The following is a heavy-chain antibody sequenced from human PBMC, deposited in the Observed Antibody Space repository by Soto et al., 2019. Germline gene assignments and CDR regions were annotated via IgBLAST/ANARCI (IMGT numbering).Heavy chain of an antibody. CDR1: GYTFTSYY. V-gene: IGHV1-46*01. CDR3: ARVLNDYYGSWDYYYYGMDV. J-gene: IGHJ6*02. D-gene: IGHD3-10*01. Sequence: QVQLVQSGAEVKKPGASVKVSCKASGYTFTSYYMHWVRQAPGQGLEWMGIINPSGGSTSYAQKFQGRVTMTRDTSTSTVYMELSSLRSEDTAVYYCARVLNDYYGSWDYYYYGMDVWGQGTTVTVSS. CDR2: INPSGGST.